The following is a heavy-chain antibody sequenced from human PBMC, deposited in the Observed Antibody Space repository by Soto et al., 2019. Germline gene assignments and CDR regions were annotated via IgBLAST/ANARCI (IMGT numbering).Heavy chain of an antibody. CDR2: IKSRTDGGTI. V-gene: IGHV3-15*01. CDR1: GFTFSNAW. Sequence: EVQLVESGGGLVKPGGSLRLSCAASGFTFSNAWMSWVRQAPGKGLEWVGRIKSRTDGGTIDYAEPVKGRFTISTDDSKNKLNLQMNSLKNKDTAVYYCTTEGQRYCSNGVCYCLDYWDQGTLVTVSS. J-gene: IGHJ4*02. CDR3: TTEGQRYCSNGVCYCLDY. D-gene: IGHD2-8*01.